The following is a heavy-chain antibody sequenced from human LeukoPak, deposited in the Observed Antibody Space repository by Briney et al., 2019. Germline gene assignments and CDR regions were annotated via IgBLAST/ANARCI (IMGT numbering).Heavy chain of an antibody. CDR3: ARWYEWGYYGSGSYRWFDP. J-gene: IGHJ5*02. V-gene: IGHV4-59*01. Sequence: SETLSLTCTVSGGSISSYYWSWIRQPPGKGLEWIGYIYYSGSTNYNPSLKSRVTISVDTSKNQFSLKLSPVTAADTAVYYCARWYEWGYYGSGSYRWFDPWGQGTLVTVSS. CDR1: GGSISSYY. D-gene: IGHD3-10*01. CDR2: IYYSGST.